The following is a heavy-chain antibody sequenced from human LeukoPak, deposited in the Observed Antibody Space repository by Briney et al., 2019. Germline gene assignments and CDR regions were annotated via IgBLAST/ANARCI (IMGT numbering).Heavy chain of an antibody. CDR2: IYYTGNT. J-gene: IGHJ6*03. V-gene: IGHV4-59*01. CDR1: GGSITTYY. CDR3: ARNYYYYYMDV. Sequence: SETLSLSCTVFGGSITTYYWGWIRQPPGKGLEWIGYIYYTGNTNYNPSLKSRVTISVDTSKNQFSLKLSSVTAADTAVYYCARNYYYYYMDVWGKGTTVTVSS.